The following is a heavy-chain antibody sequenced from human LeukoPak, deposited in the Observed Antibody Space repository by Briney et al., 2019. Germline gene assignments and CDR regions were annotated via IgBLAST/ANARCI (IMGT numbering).Heavy chain of an antibody. CDR3: ARDRAETYYDFWSGYYPLDY. J-gene: IGHJ4*02. CDR1: GYTFTSYG. Sequence: ASVKVSCKASGYTFTSYGISWVRQAPGQGLEWMGWISAYNGNTKYAQKLQGRVTMTTDTSTSTAYMELRSLRSDDTAVYYCARDRAETYYDFWSGYYPLDYWGQGTLVTVSS. D-gene: IGHD3-3*01. CDR2: ISAYNGNT. V-gene: IGHV1-18*01.